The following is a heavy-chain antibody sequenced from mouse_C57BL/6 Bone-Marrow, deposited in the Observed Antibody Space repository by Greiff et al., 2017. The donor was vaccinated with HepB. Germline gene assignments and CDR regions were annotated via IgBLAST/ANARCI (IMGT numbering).Heavy chain of an antibody. V-gene: IGHV1-64*01. CDR1: GYTFTSYW. J-gene: IGHJ2*01. CDR2: IHPNSGST. D-gene: IGHD1-1*01. Sequence: QVQLQQPGAELVKPGASVKLSCKASGYTFTSYWMHWVKQRPGQGLEWIGMIHPNSGSTNYNEKFKSKATLTVDKSSSTAYMQLSSLTSEDSAVYYCARDLPYYYGSSAYFDYWGQGTTLTVSS. CDR3: ARDLPYYYGSSAYFDY.